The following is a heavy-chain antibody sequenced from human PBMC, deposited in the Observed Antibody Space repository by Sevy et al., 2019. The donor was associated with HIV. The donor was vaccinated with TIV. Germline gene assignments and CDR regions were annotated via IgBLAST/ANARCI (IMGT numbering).Heavy chain of an antibody. CDR2: ISAYNGNT. V-gene: IGHV1-18*01. D-gene: IGHD4-17*01. CDR3: ARHRDSLLHYGGNDKFYYYFCMDV. Sequence: ASVKVSCKASGYTFTNYAISWVRQAPGQGLEWMGWISAYNGNTYYAQKLQGRVTMTTDTSTSTAYMELRSLRSDDTAVYYCARHRDSLLHYGGNDKFYYYFCMDVWGKGTTVTVSS. J-gene: IGHJ6*03. CDR1: GYTFTNYA.